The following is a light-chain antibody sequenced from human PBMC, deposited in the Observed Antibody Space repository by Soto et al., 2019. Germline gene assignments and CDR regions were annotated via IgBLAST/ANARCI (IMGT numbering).Light chain of an antibody. CDR1: QSVSSSY. CDR2: GAS. CDR3: QQYGSSPRYT. Sequence: EIVLTQSPGPLSLSPGERATLSCRASQSVSSSYLAWYQQKPGQAPRLLIYGASSRATGIPDRFSGSGSGTDFTLTISRLEPEDFAVYYCQQYGSSPRYTVGQGAKLEIK. V-gene: IGKV3-20*01. J-gene: IGKJ2*01.